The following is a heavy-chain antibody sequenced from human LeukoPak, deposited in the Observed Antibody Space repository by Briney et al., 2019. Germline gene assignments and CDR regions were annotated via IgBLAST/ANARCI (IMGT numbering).Heavy chain of an antibody. D-gene: IGHD1-14*01. Sequence: GGFLRLSCAASGFTFSTYWMHWVRQPPGKGLVWVSRIRRDGSDPTYADSVKGRLTISRDSAKNTLYLQMNSLRTEDTAVYYCARGGDYNTSPFDSWGQGTLVTVSS. CDR2: IRRDGSDP. CDR1: GFTFSTYW. CDR3: ARGGDYNTSPFDS. J-gene: IGHJ4*02. V-gene: IGHV3-74*03.